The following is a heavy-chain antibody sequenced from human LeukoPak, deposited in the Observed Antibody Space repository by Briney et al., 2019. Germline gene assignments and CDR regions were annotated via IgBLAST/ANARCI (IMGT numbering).Heavy chain of an antibody. D-gene: IGHD3-3*01. CDR3: ASSVTIFGVVNWFDP. V-gene: IGHV4-30-2*02. J-gene: IGHJ5*02. CDR1: GGSISSGGYS. Sequence: PSQTLSLTCAVSGGSISSGGYSWSWIRQPPGKGLEWIGYIYHSGSTYYNPSLKSRVTISVDRSKNQFSLKLSSVTAADTAVYYCASSVTIFGVVNWFDPWGQGTLVTVSS. CDR2: IYHSGST.